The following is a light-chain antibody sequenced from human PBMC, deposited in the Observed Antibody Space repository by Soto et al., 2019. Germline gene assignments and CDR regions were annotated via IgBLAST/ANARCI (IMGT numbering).Light chain of an antibody. V-gene: IGKV3-15*01. J-gene: IGKJ3*01. CDR1: QSVSSN. CDR3: QQYDSWPPLFT. Sequence: EIIMTQSPATLSVSPWERATLSCRASQSVSSNLAWYRQSPGQAPRLLIYGTSTRATGIPDRFSGSGSGTELTLTISSRQSEDFEFYYCQQYDSWPPLFTFGPGTKVDLK. CDR2: GTS.